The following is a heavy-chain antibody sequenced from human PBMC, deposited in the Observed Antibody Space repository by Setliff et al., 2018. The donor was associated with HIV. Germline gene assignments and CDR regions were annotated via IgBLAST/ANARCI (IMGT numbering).Heavy chain of an antibody. CDR1: GYSISSNYY. V-gene: IGHV4-38-2*02. CDR3: ARGLKGGGYYFDY. CDR2: MNHRGVI. J-gene: IGHJ4*01. Sequence: PSETLSLTCTVSGYSISSNYYWGWIRQSPGKGLEWIGEMNHRGVIKYLSSLKSRVTISVDKSNNQFSLKLNSVTATDTAVYYCARGLKGGGYYFDYWGQGMLVTVSS. D-gene: IGHD1-26*01.